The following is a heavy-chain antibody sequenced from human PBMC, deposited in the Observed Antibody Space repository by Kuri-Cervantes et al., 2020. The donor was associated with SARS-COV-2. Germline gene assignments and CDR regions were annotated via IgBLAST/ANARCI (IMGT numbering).Heavy chain of an antibody. J-gene: IGHJ4*02. CDR1: GGSISSYY. CDR3: ARGTNIAAACTLDC. CDR2: IYYSGST. D-gene: IGHD6-13*01. V-gene: IGHV4-59*01. Sequence: GSLILSCTVSGGSISSYYWSWIRQPPREGLEWIGNIYYSGSTNYNPSLKRRVTITVDTSKNQFCLKLSSVTAADTAVYYCARGTNIAAACTLDCWGQGTLVTVSS.